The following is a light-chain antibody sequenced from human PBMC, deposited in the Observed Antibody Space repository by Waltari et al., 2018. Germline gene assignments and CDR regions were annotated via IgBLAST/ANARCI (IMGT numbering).Light chain of an antibody. J-gene: IGKJ1*01. CDR2: DAT. CDR3: QQYVSLPAT. Sequence: IMLTQSPGTLSLSPGERATLSCRASQSISRPLAWYQQNPGQAARLLIYDATTRATGIPDRFSGSGSGTDFSLTISILEPEASAVYYCQQYVSLPATFGQGTKVEIK. CDR1: QSISRP. V-gene: IGKV3-20*01.